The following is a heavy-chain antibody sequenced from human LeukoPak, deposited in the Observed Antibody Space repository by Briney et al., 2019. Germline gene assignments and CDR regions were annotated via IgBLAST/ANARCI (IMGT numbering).Heavy chain of an antibody. CDR1: GGTFSSYA. D-gene: IGHD3-10*01. CDR2: IIPIFGTA. CDR3: ARDRYYGSGSYRPLDY. J-gene: IGHJ4*02. Sequence: GASVRVSCEASGGTFSSYAISWVRQAPGQGLEWMGGIIPIFGTANYAQKFQGRVTITADESTSTAYMELSSLRSEDTAVYYCARDRYYGSGSYRPLDYWGQGTLVTVSS. V-gene: IGHV1-69*13.